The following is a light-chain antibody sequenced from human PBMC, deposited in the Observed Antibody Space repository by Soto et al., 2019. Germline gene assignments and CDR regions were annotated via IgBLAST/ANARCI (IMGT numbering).Light chain of an antibody. J-gene: IGKJ5*01. CDR3: QQYGSSPLIT. V-gene: IGKV3-20*01. CDR1: QSVGSS. Sequence: EIVLTQSPATLSLSPGERATLSCRASQSVGSSLAWYQQRPGQAPRLLIYGASTRATGIPARFSGSGSGTDFTLTISSLQSEDFAVYYCQQYGSSPLITFGQGTRLEIK. CDR2: GAS.